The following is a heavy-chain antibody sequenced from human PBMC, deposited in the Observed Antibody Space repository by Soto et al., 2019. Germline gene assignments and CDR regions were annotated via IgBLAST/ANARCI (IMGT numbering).Heavy chain of an antibody. CDR2: INAANGDA. CDR1: VYRYTSYT. D-gene: IGHD2-15*01. CDR3: ARGSCSGGTCYSGWYLDL. Sequence: ASGKVSRKASVYRYTSYTLHWVSQAPGKRLEWMGWINAANGDAKHSQNFQGRVTITRDTSATTGYMELSSLRSEDTAVYYCARGSCSGGTCYSGWYLDLWGRGTLGTVSS. V-gene: IGHV1-3*01. J-gene: IGHJ2*01.